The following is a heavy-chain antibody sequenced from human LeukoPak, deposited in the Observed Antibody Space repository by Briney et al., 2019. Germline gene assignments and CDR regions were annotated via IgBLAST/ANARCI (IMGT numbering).Heavy chain of an antibody. D-gene: IGHD1-26*01. CDR1: GGSISSYY. CDR3: ARDKLQWEPFDY. Sequence: SETLSLTCTVSGGSISSYYWSWIRQPAGKGLEWIGRIYTSGSTNYNPSLKSRVTMSVDTSKNKFSLKLSSVTAADTAVYYCARDKLQWEPFDYWGQGTLVTVSS. CDR2: IYTSGST. J-gene: IGHJ4*02. V-gene: IGHV4-4*07.